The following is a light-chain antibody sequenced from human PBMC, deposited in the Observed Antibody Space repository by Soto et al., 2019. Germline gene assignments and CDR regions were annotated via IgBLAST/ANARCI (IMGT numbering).Light chain of an antibody. V-gene: IGKV1-5*03. Sequence: DIQMTQSPSTLSASVGDRVTITCRASQSINSWLAWYQQEPGKAPKLLIYKASSLKSGVPSRFSGSGSGTEFILTISRLQYDYFATSYCQHYNSYPPWTFGQGTKVEIK. CDR1: QSINSW. J-gene: IGKJ1*01. CDR3: QHYNSYPPWT. CDR2: KAS.